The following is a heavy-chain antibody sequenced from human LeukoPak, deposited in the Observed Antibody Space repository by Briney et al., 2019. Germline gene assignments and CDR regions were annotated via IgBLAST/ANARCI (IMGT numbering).Heavy chain of an antibody. CDR2: IYSGGGT. CDR1: GGSNSSTINH. V-gene: IGHV3-66*01. Sequence: PSETLSLTCTVSGGSNSSTINHWGWIRQPPGKGLEWVSVIYSGGGTYYADSVKGRFTISRDNSKNTFYLQMNSLRAEDTAVYYCARGYSYGHPSDSWGQGTLVTVSS. J-gene: IGHJ4*02. D-gene: IGHD5-18*01. CDR3: ARGYSYGHPSDS.